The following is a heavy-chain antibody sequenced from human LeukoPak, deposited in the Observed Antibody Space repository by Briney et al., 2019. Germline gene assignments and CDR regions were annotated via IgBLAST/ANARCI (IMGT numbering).Heavy chain of an antibody. V-gene: IGHV3-23*01. CDR1: GFTFSSYA. CDR3: AKGGGYCSSTSCSDYYYYYMDV. CDR2: ISGSGGST. Sequence: GGSLRLSCAASGFTFSSYAMSWVRQAPGKGLEWVSAISGSGGSTYYADSVKGRFTISRDNSKNTLYLQMNSLRAEDTAVYYCAKGGGYCSSTSCSDYYYYYMDVWGKGTTVTVSS. J-gene: IGHJ6*03. D-gene: IGHD2-2*01.